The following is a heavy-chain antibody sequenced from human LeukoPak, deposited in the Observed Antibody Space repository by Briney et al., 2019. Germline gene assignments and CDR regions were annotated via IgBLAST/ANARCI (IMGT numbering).Heavy chain of an antibody. CDR1: GFTFSSYA. CDR2: ISGSGVST. D-gene: IGHD5-18*01. V-gene: IGHV3-23*01. J-gene: IGHJ4*02. Sequence: GGSLRLSCAASGFTFSSYAMSWVRQAPGKGLEWVSTISGSGVSTYYADYVKGRFTISRDNSKNTLYLQMNSLRAEDTAIYSCAKDAGGYSYKYCFDYWGQGTLVTVSS. CDR3: AKDAGGYSYKYCFDY.